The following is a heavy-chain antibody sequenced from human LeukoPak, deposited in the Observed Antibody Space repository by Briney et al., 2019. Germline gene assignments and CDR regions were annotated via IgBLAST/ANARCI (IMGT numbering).Heavy chain of an antibody. CDR3: AKALRTGSPYYMDV. D-gene: IGHD1-14*01. CDR1: GSTFNDYA. Sequence: GRSLRLSCAASGSTFNDYAMHWVRQAPGKGLEWVSDISWNSGRIGYADSVKGRFTISRDNAKNSLYLQMSSLRAEDTALYYCAKALRTGSPYYMDVWGKGTTVTVSS. J-gene: IGHJ6*03. V-gene: IGHV3-9*01. CDR2: ISWNSGRI.